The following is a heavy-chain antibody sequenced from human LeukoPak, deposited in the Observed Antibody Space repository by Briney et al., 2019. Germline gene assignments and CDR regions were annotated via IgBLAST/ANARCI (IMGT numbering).Heavy chain of an antibody. CDR3: AKVNNIAAAGTFDS. D-gene: IGHD6-13*01. V-gene: IGHV3-23*01. CDR2: ISGRGGT. CDR1: GFTFSRSA. Sequence: PGGSLRLSCAASGFTFSRSAMSWVRQAPGKGREWVSAISGRGGTYYADSVKGRFTISRDNSKNTLYLQMNSPRAEDTAVYYCAKVNNIAAAGTFDSWGQGSLVTASS. J-gene: IGHJ4*02.